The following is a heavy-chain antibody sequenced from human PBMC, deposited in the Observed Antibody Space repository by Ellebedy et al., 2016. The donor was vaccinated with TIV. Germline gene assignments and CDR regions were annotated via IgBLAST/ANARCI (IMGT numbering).Heavy chain of an antibody. CDR3: ASTKPKGY. J-gene: IGHJ4*02. CDR1: GGSFSGYY. D-gene: IGHD2-8*01. CDR2: INHSGST. Sequence: SETLSLXXAVYGGSFSGYYWSWIRQPPGKGLEWIGEINHSGSTNYNPSLKSRVTISVDTSKNQFSLKLSSVTAADTAVYYCASTKPKGYWGQGTLVTVSS. V-gene: IGHV4-34*01.